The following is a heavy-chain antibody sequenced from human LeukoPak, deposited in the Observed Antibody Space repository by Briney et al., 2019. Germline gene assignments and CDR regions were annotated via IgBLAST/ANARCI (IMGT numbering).Heavy chain of an antibody. D-gene: IGHD3-10*01. V-gene: IGHV3-23*01. J-gene: IGHJ4*02. CDR1: GFTSSSYA. CDR3: AREAVYGSVTFDY. CDR2: ISVSGGST. Sequence: PEGSLRLSCAASGFTSSSYAMSWVRQAPGKGLEWVSAISVSGGSTYYADSVKGRFTMSRDNSKNTLYLQMNSLRAEDTAVYYCAREAVYGSVTFDYWGQGTLVTVSS.